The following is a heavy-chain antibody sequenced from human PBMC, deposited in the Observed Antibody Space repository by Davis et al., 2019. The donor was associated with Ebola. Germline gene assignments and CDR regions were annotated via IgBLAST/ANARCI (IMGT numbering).Heavy chain of an antibody. CDR2: INSDGSSP. D-gene: IGHD4-17*01. V-gene: IGHV3-74*01. Sequence: GESLKISCAASGFTFSRYWMHWVRQAPGKGLVWVSLINSDGSSPTYADSVKGRFTISRDNAKNTLYLQMHSLRAEDTAVYYCAKGYWATVTASAFDIWGQGTMVTVSS. CDR1: GFTFSRYW. J-gene: IGHJ3*02. CDR3: AKGYWATVTASAFDI.